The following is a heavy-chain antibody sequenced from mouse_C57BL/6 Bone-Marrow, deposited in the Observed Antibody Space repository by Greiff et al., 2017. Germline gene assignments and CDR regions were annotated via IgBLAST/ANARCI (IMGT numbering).Heavy chain of an antibody. CDR2: ISSGGSYT. V-gene: IGHV5-6*01. CDR3: ARQKGAMDY. CDR1: GFTFSSYG. J-gene: IGHJ4*01. Sequence: EVKLVESGGDLVKPGGSLKLSCAASGFTFSSYGMSWVRQTPDKRLEWVATISSGGSYTYYPDSVKGRFTISRDNAKNTLYLQMSSLKSEDTAVYYCARQKGAMDYWGQGTSVTVSS.